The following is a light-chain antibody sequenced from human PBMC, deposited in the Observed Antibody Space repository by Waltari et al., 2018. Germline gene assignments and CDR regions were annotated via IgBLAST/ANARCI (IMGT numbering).Light chain of an antibody. CDR2: DVS. Sequence: QSALTQPASVSGSPGQSITISCTGTNSDAGGYNYVSWYQQHPGKAPKLMIYDVSKRPSGVSNRFSGSKSDNTASLTISGLQAEDEADYYCNSYTSSSTYVFGTGTSVSVL. CDR3: NSYTSSSTYV. CDR1: NSDAGGYNY. J-gene: IGLJ1*01. V-gene: IGLV2-14*01.